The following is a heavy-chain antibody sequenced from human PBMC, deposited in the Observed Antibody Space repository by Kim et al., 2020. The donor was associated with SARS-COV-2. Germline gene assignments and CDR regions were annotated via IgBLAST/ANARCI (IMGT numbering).Heavy chain of an antibody. J-gene: IGHJ4*02. Sequence: GNTNYAQKLQGRVTMTTDTSTSTAYMELRSLRSDDTAVYYCAREEDGVDYWGQGTLVTVSS. V-gene: IGHV1-18*01. D-gene: IGHD2-15*01. CDR2: GNT. CDR3: AREEDGVDY.